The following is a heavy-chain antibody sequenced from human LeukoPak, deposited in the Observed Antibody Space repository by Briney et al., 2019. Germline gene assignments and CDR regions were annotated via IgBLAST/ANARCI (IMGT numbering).Heavy chain of an antibody. Sequence: GASVKVSCKASGYTFTSYGISWVRRAPGQGLEWMGWISAYNGNTNYAQKLQGRVTMTTDTSTSTAYMELRSLRSDDTAVYYCARDPLVLGGKNWFDPWGQGTLVTVSS. V-gene: IGHV1-18*01. D-gene: IGHD6-6*01. J-gene: IGHJ5*02. CDR2: ISAYNGNT. CDR3: ARDPLVLGGKNWFDP. CDR1: GYTFTSYG.